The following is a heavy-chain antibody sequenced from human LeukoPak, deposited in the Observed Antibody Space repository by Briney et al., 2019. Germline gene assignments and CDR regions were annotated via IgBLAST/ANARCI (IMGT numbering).Heavy chain of an antibody. CDR1: GFTLSDYF. V-gene: IGHV3-11*04. Sequence: GGSLRLSCAASGFTLSDYFMTWIRQAPGKGLEWVSYIAPAGTTYYADSVKGRFTISRDNAKTSLYLQMSNMRADDTAVYYCARDLGPHRSSPNTGAFDIWGQGTMVTVSS. CDR3: ARDLGPHRSSPNTGAFDI. D-gene: IGHD1-26*01. J-gene: IGHJ3*02. CDR2: IAPAGTT.